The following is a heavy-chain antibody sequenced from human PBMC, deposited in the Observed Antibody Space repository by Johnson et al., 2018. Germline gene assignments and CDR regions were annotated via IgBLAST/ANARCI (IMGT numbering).Heavy chain of an antibody. CDR3: ARDGGEWNSSGWYLGDAFDI. V-gene: IGHV1-69*04. CDR1: GGTFSSYT. Sequence: QVQLVQSGAEVKKPGASVKVSCKASGGTFSSYTISWVRQAPGQGLEWMGRIIPILGIANYAQKFQGRVTITADKSTSTAYMELSSLRSEETAVYYCARDGGEWNSSGWYLGDAFDIWGQGTMVTVSS. J-gene: IGHJ3*02. CDR2: IIPILGIA. D-gene: IGHD6-19*01.